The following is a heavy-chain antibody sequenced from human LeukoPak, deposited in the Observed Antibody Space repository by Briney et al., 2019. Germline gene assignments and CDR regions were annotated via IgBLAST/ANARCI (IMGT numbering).Heavy chain of an antibody. Sequence: ASVKVSCKASGFTFSSYYMHWVRQAPGQGLEWMGIINPSGDTTSHAQKFQGRVTMTRDTSTSTVYMEVSSPRSEDTAVYYCARDNSDTVKGDYSSTSYWWFDPWGQGTLVTVSS. V-gene: IGHV1-46*01. CDR1: GFTFSSYY. CDR2: INPSGDTT. CDR3: ARDNSDTVKGDYSSTSYWWFDP. J-gene: IGHJ5*02. D-gene: IGHD6-13*01.